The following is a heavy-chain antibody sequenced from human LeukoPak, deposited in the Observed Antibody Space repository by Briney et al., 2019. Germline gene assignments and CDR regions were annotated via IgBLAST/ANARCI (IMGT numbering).Heavy chain of an antibody. D-gene: IGHD3-16*01. CDR2: INPNSGAT. CDR1: GYTLTDYY. Sequence: VASARVSCTASGYTLTDYYLHWVRQAPGQGLKWMGWINPNSGATHYAQSFQARVTMTRDTSIASSYMELTGLESDDTAVYYCARVRRILGGPENAGDFFDFWGQGSLVTVSS. J-gene: IGHJ4*01. CDR3: ARVRRILGGPENAGDFFDF. V-gene: IGHV1-2*02.